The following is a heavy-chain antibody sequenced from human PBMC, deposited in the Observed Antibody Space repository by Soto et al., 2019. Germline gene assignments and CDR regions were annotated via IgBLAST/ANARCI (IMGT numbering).Heavy chain of an antibody. CDR3: ARDGRRGYSGYGVDYGI. Sequence: PSETLSLTCTVSGGSISSYYWSWIRQPPGKGLEWIGYIYYSGSTNYNPSLKSRVTISVDTSKNQFSLKLSSVTAADTAVYYCARDGRRGYSGYGVDYGIWGQGTLVTVSS. D-gene: IGHD5-12*01. CDR1: GGSISSYY. CDR2: IYYSGST. J-gene: IGHJ4*02. V-gene: IGHV4-59*01.